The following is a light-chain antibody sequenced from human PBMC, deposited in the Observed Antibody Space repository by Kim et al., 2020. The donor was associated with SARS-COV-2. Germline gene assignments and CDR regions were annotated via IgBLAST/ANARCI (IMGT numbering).Light chain of an antibody. CDR1: KLGDKY. Sequence: VSPGQTASITCSVDKLGDKYACWYQQKPGQSPVLVIYQDSKRPSGIPERFSGSNSGNTATLTISGTQAMDEADYYCQAWDSSTVVFGGGTQLTVL. CDR2: QDS. V-gene: IGLV3-1*01. CDR3: QAWDSSTVV. J-gene: IGLJ2*01.